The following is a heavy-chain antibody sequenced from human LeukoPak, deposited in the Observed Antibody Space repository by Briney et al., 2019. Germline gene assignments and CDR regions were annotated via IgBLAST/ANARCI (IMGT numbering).Heavy chain of an antibody. CDR1: GGSFSGYY. V-gene: IGHV4-34*01. J-gene: IGHJ4*02. Sequence: SETLSLTCAVYGGSFSGYYWSLIRQPPGKGLEWIEEINHSGSTNYNPSLKSRVTISVDTSKNQFSLKLSSVTAADTAVYYCARGREWELLGYYFDYWGQGTLVTVSS. CDR2: INHSGST. D-gene: IGHD1-26*01. CDR3: ARGREWELLGYYFDY.